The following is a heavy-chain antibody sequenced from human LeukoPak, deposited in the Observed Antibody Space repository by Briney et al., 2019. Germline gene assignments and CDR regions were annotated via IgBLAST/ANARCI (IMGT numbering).Heavy chain of an antibody. CDR2: ISVGGGST. CDR3: ARCPQEIFDY. J-gene: IGHJ4*02. CDR1: GFTFSSYA. Sequence: GGSLRLSCAASGFTFSSYAMSWVRQAPGKGLEWVPTISVGGGSTYYADSVKGRFTISRDNSKNTLYLQMNTLRAEDTAVYFCARCPQEIFDYWGQGTLVTVSS. V-gene: IGHV3-23*01.